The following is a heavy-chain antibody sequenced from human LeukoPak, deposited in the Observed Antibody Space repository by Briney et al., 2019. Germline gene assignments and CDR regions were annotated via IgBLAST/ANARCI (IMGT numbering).Heavy chain of an antibody. Sequence: GGSLRLSCATSGFIFYNYAMNWVRQAPGKGLEWASIIYSSGTTYYADSVRGRFTISRDNSKDTLYLQMNSLTAEDTAVYYCAPYFSNRGGLDPWGQGTLVTVSS. V-gene: IGHV3-23*05. CDR1: GFIFYNYA. CDR2: IIYSSGTT. CDR3: APYFSNRGGLDP. J-gene: IGHJ5*02. D-gene: IGHD2/OR15-2a*01.